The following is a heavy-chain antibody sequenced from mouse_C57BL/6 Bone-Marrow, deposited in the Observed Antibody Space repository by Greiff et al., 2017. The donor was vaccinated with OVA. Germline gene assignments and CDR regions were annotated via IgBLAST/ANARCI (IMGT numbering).Heavy chain of an antibody. CDR2: IYPRSGNT. D-gene: IGHD1-1*01. Sequence: QVQLQQSGAELARPGASVKLSCKASGYTFTSYGISWVKQRTGQGLEWIGEIYPRSGNTYYNEKFKGKATLTADQSYSTAYMVLRSLTSEDSAVHFCEPSYYGSSVHYYAMDYWGQGTSVTVSS. V-gene: IGHV1-81*01. J-gene: IGHJ4*01. CDR3: EPSYYGSSVHYYAMDY. CDR1: GYTFTSYG.